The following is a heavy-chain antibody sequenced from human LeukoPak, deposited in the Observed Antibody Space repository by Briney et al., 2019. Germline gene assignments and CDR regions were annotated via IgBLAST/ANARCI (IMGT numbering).Heavy chain of an antibody. CDR3: VRGRGPIMMKLKWFDP. D-gene: IGHD3-16*01. V-gene: IGHV3-48*04. CDR2: ISSSSSTI. Sequence: GGSLRLSCAASGFTFSSYSMNCVRQAPGGGGEWVSYISSSSSTIYYAHSVKGRFTISRDNAKNSLYLHMNSLRAEDTAVYYCVRGRGPIMMKLKWFDPWGQGTLVTVSS. CDR1: GFTFSSYS. J-gene: IGHJ5*02.